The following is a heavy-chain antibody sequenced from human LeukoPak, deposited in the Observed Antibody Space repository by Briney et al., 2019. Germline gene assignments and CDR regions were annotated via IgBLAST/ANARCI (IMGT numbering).Heavy chain of an antibody. CDR2: IIPILGIA. Sequence: SVKVSCKVSGYTLTELSMHWVRQAPGQGLEWMGRIIPILGIANYAQKFQGRVTITADKSTSTAYMELSSLRSEDTAVYYCATPYYDILTGYLGYWGQGTLVTVSS. V-gene: IGHV1-69*02. J-gene: IGHJ4*02. D-gene: IGHD3-9*01. CDR3: ATPYYDILTGYLGY. CDR1: GYTLTELS.